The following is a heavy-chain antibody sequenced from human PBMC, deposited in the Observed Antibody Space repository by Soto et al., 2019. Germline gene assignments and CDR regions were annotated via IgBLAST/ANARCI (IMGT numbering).Heavy chain of an antibody. J-gene: IGHJ6*03. CDR2: IYYSGST. Sequence: PSETLSLTCTVSGGSISSYYWSWIRQPPGKGLEWIGYIYYSGSTNYNPSLKSRVTILVDTSKNQFSLKLSSVTAADTAVYYCARVVRYSGSRRGYYYYMDVWGKGTTVTVSS. D-gene: IGHD5-12*01. CDR1: GGSISSYY. CDR3: ARVVRYSGSRRGYYYYMDV. V-gene: IGHV4-59*01.